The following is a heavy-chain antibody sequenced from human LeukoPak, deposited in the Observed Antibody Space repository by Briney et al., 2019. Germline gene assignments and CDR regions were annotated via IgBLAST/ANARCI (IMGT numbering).Heavy chain of an antibody. Sequence: SGGSLRLSCAASGFTFSSYAMSWVRQAPRKGLEWVSAVSGSGSTTYYADSVKGRFTISRDNSKNTLYLQMNSLRAEDTAVYYCARDYYGSGSYPNDAFDIWGQGTMVTVSS. V-gene: IGHV3-23*01. J-gene: IGHJ3*02. CDR3: ARDYYGSGSYPNDAFDI. CDR2: VSGSGSTT. CDR1: GFTFSSYA. D-gene: IGHD3-10*01.